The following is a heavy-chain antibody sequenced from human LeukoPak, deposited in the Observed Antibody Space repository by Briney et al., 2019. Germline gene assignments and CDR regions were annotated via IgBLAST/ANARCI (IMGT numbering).Heavy chain of an antibody. D-gene: IGHD3-3*01. Sequence: SSETLSLTCTVSGGSISSYYWSWIRQPAGKGLEWIGRIYTSGSTNYNPSLKSRVTMSVDTFKNQFSLKLSSVTAADTAVYYCARDPSSYDFWSGYSPYGMDVWGQGTTVTVSS. CDR3: ARDPSSYDFWSGYSPYGMDV. V-gene: IGHV4-4*07. CDR2: IYTSGST. J-gene: IGHJ6*02. CDR1: GGSISSYY.